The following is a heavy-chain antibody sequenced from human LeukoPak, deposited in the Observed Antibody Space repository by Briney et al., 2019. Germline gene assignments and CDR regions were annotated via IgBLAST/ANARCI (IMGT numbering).Heavy chain of an antibody. V-gene: IGHV4-4*07. CDR1: GGSFSSYF. Sequence: PSDTLSLTCCVSGGSFSSYFWSGVRQPAGKGLEGIGRIYPSGNPNYTPSLKSRVTLSVATPKTQFSLRLSSVTAADTAVYYCARDYYDILTGYFFYRYFDLWGRGTQVTVSS. J-gene: IGHJ2*01. D-gene: IGHD3-9*01. CDR3: ARDYYDILTGYFFYRYFDL. CDR2: IYPSGNP.